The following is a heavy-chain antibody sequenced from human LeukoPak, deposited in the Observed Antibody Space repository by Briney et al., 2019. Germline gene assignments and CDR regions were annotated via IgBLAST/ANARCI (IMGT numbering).Heavy chain of an antibody. CDR1: GFTFSSYE. D-gene: IGHD5-12*01. CDR2: ISSSGRTM. V-gene: IGHV3-48*03. CDR3: AKGSRVATKLPGYFDY. Sequence: GGSLRLSCAASGFTFSSYEMNWVRQAPGKGLEWISHISSSGRTMYYADSVKGRFTISRDNSKNTLYLQMNSLRAEDTAVYYCAKGSRVATKLPGYFDYWGQGTLVTVSS. J-gene: IGHJ4*02.